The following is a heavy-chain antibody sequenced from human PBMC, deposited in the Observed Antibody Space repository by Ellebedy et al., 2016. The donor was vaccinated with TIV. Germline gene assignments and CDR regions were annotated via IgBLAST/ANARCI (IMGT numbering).Heavy chain of an antibody. CDR1: GFTFSGYA. V-gene: IGHV3-23*01. D-gene: IGHD1-26*01. Sequence: PGGSLRLSCVASGFTFSGYAMSWVRQAPGKGLEWVPGINNGGRTTSYADAVKGRFTISRDTSRSTLYLQMNSLKAEDSDVYYCAKDMVFGDGKWEIDVWGQGTTVTVSS. CDR2: INNGGRTT. CDR3: AKDMVFGDGKWEIDV. J-gene: IGHJ6*02.